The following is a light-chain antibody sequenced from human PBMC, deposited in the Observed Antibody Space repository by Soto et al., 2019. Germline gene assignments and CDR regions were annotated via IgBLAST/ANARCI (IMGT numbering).Light chain of an antibody. V-gene: IGKV1-39*01. CDR2: AAS. CDR1: QSISSY. CDR3: QQSYSTPGWT. Sequence: DIQMTQSPSSLSASVGDRVTITCRASQSISSYLNWYQQKPGKAPKLLIYAASSLKSGVPSRFSGSASGTDFTLTISSLQPEDFATYYCQQSYSTPGWTFGQGTKVAIK. J-gene: IGKJ1*01.